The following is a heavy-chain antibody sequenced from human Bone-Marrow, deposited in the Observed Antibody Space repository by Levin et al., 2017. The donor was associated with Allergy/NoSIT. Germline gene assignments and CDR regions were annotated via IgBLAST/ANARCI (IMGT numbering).Heavy chain of an antibody. J-gene: IGHJ3*02. Sequence: ASVKVSCKASGYTFTSYDINWVRQATGQGLEWMGWMNPNSGNTGYAQKFQGRVTMTRNTSISTAYMELSSLRSEDTAVYYCARGNMDCSSTSCYDAFDIWGQGTMVTVSS. CDR3: ARGNMDCSSTSCYDAFDI. CDR2: MNPNSGNT. V-gene: IGHV1-8*01. D-gene: IGHD2-2*01. CDR1: GYTFTSYD.